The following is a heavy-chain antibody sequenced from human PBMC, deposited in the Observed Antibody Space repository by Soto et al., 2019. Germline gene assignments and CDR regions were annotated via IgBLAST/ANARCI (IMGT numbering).Heavy chain of an antibody. D-gene: IGHD3-10*01. CDR3: ARRDFGSGSALAY. Sequence: QVQLVQSGAEVKKPGASVKVSCSASGYTFTSYDIYWVRQATGQGLEWMGWMNPNSGNTGYPQKFQGRVTMTRNTSISTAYLELSSLRSDDTAVDYCARRDFGSGSALAYWGQGNLVTGAS. CDR2: MNPNSGNT. V-gene: IGHV1-8*01. J-gene: IGHJ4*02. CDR1: GYTFTSYD.